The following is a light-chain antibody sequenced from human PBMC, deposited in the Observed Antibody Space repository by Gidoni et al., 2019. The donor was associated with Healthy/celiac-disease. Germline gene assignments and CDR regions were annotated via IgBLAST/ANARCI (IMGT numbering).Light chain of an antibody. Sequence: EIVMTQPPATLSVSPGERATLPCRASQSVSSNLAWYQQKPGQAPRLLIYGASTRATGIPARFSGSGSGTEFTLTISSLQSEDFAVYDCQQYNNWPPITFGQGTRLEIK. CDR1: QSVSSN. V-gene: IGKV3-15*01. CDR2: GAS. CDR3: QQYNNWPPIT. J-gene: IGKJ5*01.